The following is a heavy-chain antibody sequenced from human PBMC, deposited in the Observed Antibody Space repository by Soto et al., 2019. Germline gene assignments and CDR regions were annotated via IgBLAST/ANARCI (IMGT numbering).Heavy chain of an antibody. CDR3: AKRSGGYSEFDY. D-gene: IGHD5-18*01. J-gene: IGHJ4*02. Sequence: PWGSLRLSGAASGFSFSNFAMNWVRQPPGKGLEWVSSVDYTGFYTFYAASVKCRFTISRDNSKNMVYLELNSLRAEDTAVYYCAKRSGGYSEFDYWGQGTLVTVSS. CDR1: GFSFSNFA. CDR2: VDYTGFYT. V-gene: IGHV3-23*01.